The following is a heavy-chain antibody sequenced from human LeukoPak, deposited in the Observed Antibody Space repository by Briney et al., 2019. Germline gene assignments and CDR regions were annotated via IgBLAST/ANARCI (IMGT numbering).Heavy chain of an antibody. Sequence: GGSLRLSCAASGFTACSNYMSWGRHAPGERLEWGSVIFSGGSTYNADSVKGRFTISRDNSKNTLYLQMNGLRAEDTAVYYCATYQLPALYYYYGMDVWGQGTTVTVSS. D-gene: IGHD2-2*01. J-gene: IGHJ6*01. CDR3: ATYQLPALYYYYGMDV. V-gene: IGHV3-53*01. CDR2: IFSGGST. CDR1: GFTACSNY.